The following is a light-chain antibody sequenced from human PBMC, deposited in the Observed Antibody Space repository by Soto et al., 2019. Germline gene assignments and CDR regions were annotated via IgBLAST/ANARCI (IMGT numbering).Light chain of an antibody. CDR2: EVS. V-gene: IGLV2-14*01. CDR3: SSYTSSRAYV. J-gene: IGLJ1*01. Sequence: QSALTQPASVSGSPGQSITISCTGTSSDVGGYNYVSWYQQQSGKAPKRMIHEVSNRPSGVSNRFSGSKSGNTASLTISGLQAEDEADYYCSSYTSSRAYVFGIGTQLTVL. CDR1: SSDVGGYNY.